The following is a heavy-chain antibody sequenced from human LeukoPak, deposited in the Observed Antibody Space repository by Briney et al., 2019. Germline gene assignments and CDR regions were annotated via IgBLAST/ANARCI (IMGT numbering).Heavy chain of an antibody. V-gene: IGHV3-7*02. CDR3: ARCYGDFDY. CDR1: GFTFSNYA. J-gene: IGHJ4*02. Sequence: GGSLRLSCAASGFTFSNYAMSWVRQAPGKGLESVANMQQDGSEQYYVDSVKCRFTISRDNAKNSLYLQMNSLRAEDTALYYCARCYGDFDYWGQGTLVTVSS. D-gene: IGHD4-17*01. CDR2: MQQDGSEQ.